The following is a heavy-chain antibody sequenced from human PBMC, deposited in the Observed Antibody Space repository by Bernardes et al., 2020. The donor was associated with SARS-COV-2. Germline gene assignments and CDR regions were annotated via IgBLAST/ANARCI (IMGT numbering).Heavy chain of an antibody. CDR1: GGSISSSSYY. CDR3: ARHPSSSFIVVVIRYAFDS. Sequence: SETLSLTCTVSGGSISSSSYYWGWIRQPPGKGLEWIGSIYYSGSTYYNPSLKSRVTISVDTSKNQFSLKLSSVTAADTAVYYCARHPSSSFIVVVIRYAFDSWGQGTMVTVSS. J-gene: IGHJ3*02. D-gene: IGHD3-22*01. V-gene: IGHV4-39*01. CDR2: IYYSGST.